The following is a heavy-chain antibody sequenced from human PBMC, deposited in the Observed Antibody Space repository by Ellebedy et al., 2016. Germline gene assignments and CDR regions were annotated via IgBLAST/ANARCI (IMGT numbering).Heavy chain of an antibody. D-gene: IGHD3-3*02. J-gene: IGHJ5*02. Sequence: GGSLRPSCAAARFTFSDAWMSWVRHAPGKGREYIGRIKTKTAGGTTDYAAPVQGRFTTSRDDSTSTLYLQMNSLKTEDPALYYCTTDHFSWGQGILVTVSS. CDR2: IKTKTAGGTT. V-gene: IGHV3-15*01. CDR1: RFTFSDAW. CDR3: TTDHFS.